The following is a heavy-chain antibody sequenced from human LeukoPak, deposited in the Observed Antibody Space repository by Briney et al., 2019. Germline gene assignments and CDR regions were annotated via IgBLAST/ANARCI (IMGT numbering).Heavy chain of an antibody. CDR1: GGSISSGDYC. CDR2: IYYSGST. J-gene: IGHJ4*02. CDR3: ARVVVMRGRWLDY. Sequence: SETLSLTCTVSGGSISSGDYCWSWIRQPPGKGLEWIGYIYYSGSTYYNPSLKSRVTISVDTSKNQFSLKLSSVTAADTAVYYCARVVVMRGRWLDYWGQGTLVTVSS. D-gene: IGHD3-22*01. V-gene: IGHV4-30-4*01.